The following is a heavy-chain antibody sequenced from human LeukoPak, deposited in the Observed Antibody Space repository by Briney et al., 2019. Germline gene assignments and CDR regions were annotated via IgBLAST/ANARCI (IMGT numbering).Heavy chain of an antibody. CDR3: ARDKEYYYGSGVGYFDY. D-gene: IGHD3-10*01. V-gene: IGHV1-18*04. J-gene: IGHJ4*02. CDR2: ISAYNGNT. CDR1: GYTFTSYG. Sequence: ASVKVSCKASGYTFTSYGISWVRQAPGQGLEWMGWISAYNGNTNYAQKLQGRVTMTTDTSTSTAYMALRSLRSDDTAVYYCARDKEYYYGSGVGYFDYWGQGTLVTVSS.